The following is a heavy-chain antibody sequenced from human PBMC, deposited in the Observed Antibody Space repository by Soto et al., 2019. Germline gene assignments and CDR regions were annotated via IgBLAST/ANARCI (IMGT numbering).Heavy chain of an antibody. D-gene: IGHD2-2*01. V-gene: IGHV2-70*02. CDR1: GFSLSTSEMC. CDR2: IDWDDDE. Sequence: GSGPTLVNPTQTLTLTCTFSGFSLSTSEMCVSWIRQPPGKALEWLARIDWDDDEYYSTSLKTRLTISKDTSKNLVVLTMTNMDPTDTAVYYCAKDLRPPRNIVVVPAAISLDYWGQGTLVTVSS. CDR3: AKDLRPPRNIVVVPAAISLDY. J-gene: IGHJ4*02.